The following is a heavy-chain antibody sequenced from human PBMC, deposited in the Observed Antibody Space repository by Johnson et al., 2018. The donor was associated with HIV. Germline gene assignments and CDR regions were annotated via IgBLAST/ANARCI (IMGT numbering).Heavy chain of an antibody. V-gene: IGHV3-7*05. Sequence: VQLVESGGGLVQPGGSLRLSCAASGFTFSSYWMSWVRQAPGKGLEWVANIKQDGSENSYVDSVKGRFTISRDNAKNSLYLQMNSLRAEDTAVYYCARAHPPIVVVPAAMLAFDIWGQGTMVTVSS. D-gene: IGHD2-2*01. J-gene: IGHJ3*02. CDR3: ARAHPPIVVVPAAMLAFDI. CDR2: IKQDGSEN. CDR1: GFTFSSYW.